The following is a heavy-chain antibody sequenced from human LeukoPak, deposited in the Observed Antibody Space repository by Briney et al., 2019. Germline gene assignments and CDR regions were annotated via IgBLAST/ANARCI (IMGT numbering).Heavy chain of an antibody. CDR1: EFIFSSYA. Sequence: PGGSLRLSCEASEFIFSSYAMHWVRQAPVRGLEWVAVISYDGGNKYYADSVKGRFTISRDKSKSTLYLQMNSLRDEDTAVYYCARDRSGYFEYWGQGTLVTVSS. V-gene: IGHV3-30*04. CDR3: ARDRSGYFEY. CDR2: ISYDGGNK. J-gene: IGHJ4*02.